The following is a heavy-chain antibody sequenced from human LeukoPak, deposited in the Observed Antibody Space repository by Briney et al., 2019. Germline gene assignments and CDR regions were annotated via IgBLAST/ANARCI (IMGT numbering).Heavy chain of an antibody. J-gene: IGHJ4*02. Sequence: SETLSLTCTVSGGSISSSSYYWGWIRQPPGKGLEWIGSIYYSGSTYYNPSLKSRVTISVDTSKNQFSLKLSSVTAADTAVYYCARRKGWTIRGDFDYWGQGTLVTVSS. D-gene: IGHD6-19*01. CDR3: ARRKGWTIRGDFDY. CDR1: GGSISSSSYY. V-gene: IGHV4-39*01. CDR2: IYYSGST.